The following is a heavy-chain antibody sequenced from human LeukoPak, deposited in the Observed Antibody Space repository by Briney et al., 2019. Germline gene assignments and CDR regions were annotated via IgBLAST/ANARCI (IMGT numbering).Heavy chain of an antibody. V-gene: IGHV4-59*01. J-gene: IGHJ3*02. Sequence: SSETLSLTCTVSGGSITNSYWNWIRQSPGKGLEWIGCINYSGSTNYNPSLKSRVTISVDTSKNQFSLKLSSVTAADTAVYFCARDPLSTNDFDIWGQGTMVTVSS. D-gene: IGHD1-1*01. CDR1: GGSITNSY. CDR3: ARDPLSTNDFDI. CDR2: INYSGST.